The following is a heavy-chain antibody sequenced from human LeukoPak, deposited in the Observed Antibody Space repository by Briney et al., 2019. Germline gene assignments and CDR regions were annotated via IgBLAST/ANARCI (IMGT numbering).Heavy chain of an antibody. CDR2: IYTSGST. CDR3: ARDRWEPSPLPFD. V-gene: IGHV4-61*02. J-gene: IGHJ4*02. Sequence: PSQTLSLTCTVSGGSISSGSYYWSWIRQPDGKGLEWIGRIYTSGSTNYNPSLKSRVTISVDTSKNQFSLKLSSVTAADTAVYYCARDRWEPSPLPFDWGQGTLVTVSS. D-gene: IGHD4-23*01. CDR1: GGSISSGSYY.